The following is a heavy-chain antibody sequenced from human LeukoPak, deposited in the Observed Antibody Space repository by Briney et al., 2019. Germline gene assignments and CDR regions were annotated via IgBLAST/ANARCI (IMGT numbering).Heavy chain of an antibody. D-gene: IGHD6-13*01. CDR3: ARESIAAAGIDY. Sequence: SETLSLTCTVSGGSISSYYWSWIRQPPGKGLELIGYIYYSGSTNYNPSLKSRVTISVDTSKDQFSLKLSSVAAADTAVYYCARESIAAAGIDYWGQGTLVTVSS. CDR2: IYYSGST. J-gene: IGHJ4*02. V-gene: IGHV4-59*01. CDR1: GGSISSYY.